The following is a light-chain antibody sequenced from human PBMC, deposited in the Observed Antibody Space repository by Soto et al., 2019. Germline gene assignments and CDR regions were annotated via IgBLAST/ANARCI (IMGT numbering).Light chain of an antibody. J-gene: IGLJ1*01. V-gene: IGLV2-8*01. CDR3: FSYTSSGTYV. Sequence: QSVLTQPPSASGSLGSSVTISCTGTSSDVGGHKYVSWYQHHPGKAPKLILFEVSQRPSGVPHRFSGSKSGNTASLTVSGLQAEDEADYYCFSYTSSGTYVFGTGTKVTVL. CDR2: EVS. CDR1: SSDVGGHKY.